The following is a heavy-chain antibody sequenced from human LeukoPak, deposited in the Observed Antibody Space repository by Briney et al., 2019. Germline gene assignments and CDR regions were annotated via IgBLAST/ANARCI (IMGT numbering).Heavy chain of an antibody. CDR1: GFTFSNYW. V-gene: IGHV3-74*01. CDR2: ISTDGSQT. CDR3: ARERWLQFTLTFDY. J-gene: IGHJ4*02. Sequence: PGGSLRLSCEASGFTFSNYWMHWVRQAPGKGLMWVSQISTDGSQTFYADSVKGRFTISRDNSKNTLYLQMNSLRAEDTAVYYCARERWLQFTLTFDYWGQGTLVTVSS. D-gene: IGHD5-24*01.